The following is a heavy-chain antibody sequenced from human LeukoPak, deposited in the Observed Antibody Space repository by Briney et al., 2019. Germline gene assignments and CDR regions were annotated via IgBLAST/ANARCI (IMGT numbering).Heavy chain of an antibody. D-gene: IGHD3-10*01. J-gene: IGHJ6*03. Sequence: GGSLRLSCAASGFTFSSYSMNWVRQAPGRGLEWVSAISGSGGRTYYADSVKGRFTISRDNSKNTLYLQMNSLRAEDTAVYNCAKGDFYGSGRDYYYYMDVWGKGTTVTISS. CDR2: ISGSGGRT. V-gene: IGHV3-23*01. CDR1: GFTFSSYS. CDR3: AKGDFYGSGRDYYYYMDV.